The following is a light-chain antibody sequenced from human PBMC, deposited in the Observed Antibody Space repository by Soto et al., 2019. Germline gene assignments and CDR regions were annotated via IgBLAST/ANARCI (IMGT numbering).Light chain of an antibody. CDR3: HVWDSDSDHPV. V-gene: IGLV3-21*04. Sequence: SYELTQSPSVSVAPGKTATIPCGGNNIGSKSVHWYQQKPGQAPVLVINNEVDRPSGIPERFSGSNSGNTATLTITRVDAGDEADYSCHVWDSDSDHPVFGGGTQLTVL. CDR2: NEV. J-gene: IGLJ2*01. CDR1: NIGSKS.